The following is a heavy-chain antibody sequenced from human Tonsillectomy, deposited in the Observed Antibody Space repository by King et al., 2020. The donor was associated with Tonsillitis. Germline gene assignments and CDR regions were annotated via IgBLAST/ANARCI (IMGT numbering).Heavy chain of an antibody. CDR1: GYTFTGYY. CDR2: INPNSGAT. Sequence: QLVQSGAEVKKPGASVKLSCTASGYTFTGYYMHWVRQAPGQGLEWMGWINPNSGATNYALKFQGRVTMTRDTSISTVYMELSRLRSDDTAVYYCARAELVPSLDYWGQGTLVTVSS. CDR3: ARAELVPSLDY. V-gene: IGHV1-2*02. J-gene: IGHJ4*02. D-gene: IGHD6-6*01.